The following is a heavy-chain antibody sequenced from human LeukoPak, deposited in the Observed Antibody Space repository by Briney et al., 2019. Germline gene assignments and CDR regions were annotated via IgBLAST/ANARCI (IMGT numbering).Heavy chain of an antibody. CDR1: EFAFYDYW. CDR3: ARERLLPAAGYFDH. D-gene: IGHD2-2*01. CDR2: INRDESEK. J-gene: IGHJ4*02. Sequence: GGSLRLSCAASEFAFYDYWMAWVRQAPGRRLEWVANINRDESEKYYVDSVKGRFTISRDNAKNSLYLQMNSLTAEDTAVYYCARERLLPAAGYFDHWGQGALVTVSS. V-gene: IGHV3-7*01.